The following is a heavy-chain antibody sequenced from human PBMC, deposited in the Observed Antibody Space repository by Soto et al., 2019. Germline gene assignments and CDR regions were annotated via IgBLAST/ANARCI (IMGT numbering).Heavy chain of an antibody. V-gene: IGHV4-61*01. D-gene: IGHD4-17*01. CDR2: IYYSGTT. CDR1: GASVSDKTFY. CDR3: ARTTAVPNTLRSRYYFDY. J-gene: IGHJ4*02. Sequence: QVQLQESGPGLLKPSETLSLTCSVSGASVSDKTFYWSWLRQSPGKGLEWIGYIYYSGTTNYNPSLKGRFTILVGTSKNQFSLRLNSVTAADTALYYCARTTAVPNTLRSRYYFDYWGQGMLVTVSS.